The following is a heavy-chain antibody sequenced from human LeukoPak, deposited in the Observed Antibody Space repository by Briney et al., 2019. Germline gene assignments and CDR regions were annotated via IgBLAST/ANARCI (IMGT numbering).Heavy chain of an antibody. V-gene: IGHV3-53*01. Sequence: GGSLRLSCAASGFTVTSTHMNWVRQAPGKGLEWVSIVFGGGSTYYADSVKGRFTISRDISENTLYLQMNSLRAEDTAVYYCARGRVYSSSWYEWNWFDPWGQGTLVTVSS. J-gene: IGHJ5*02. CDR2: VFGGGST. CDR1: GFTVTSTH. D-gene: IGHD6-13*01. CDR3: ARGRVYSSSWYEWNWFDP.